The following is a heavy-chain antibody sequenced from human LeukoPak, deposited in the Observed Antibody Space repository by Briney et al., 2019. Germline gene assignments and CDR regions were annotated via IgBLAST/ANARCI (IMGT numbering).Heavy chain of an antibody. Sequence: ASVKVSCEASGYTFTSYGISWVRQAPGQGLEWMGWISAYNGNTNYAQKLQGRVTMTTDTSTSTAYMELRSLRSDDTAVYYCARPRTYYDFWRGYPPFDYWGQGTLVTVSS. CDR3: ARPRTYYDFWRGYPPFDY. V-gene: IGHV1-18*01. D-gene: IGHD3-3*01. CDR1: GYTFTSYG. CDR2: ISAYNGNT. J-gene: IGHJ4*02.